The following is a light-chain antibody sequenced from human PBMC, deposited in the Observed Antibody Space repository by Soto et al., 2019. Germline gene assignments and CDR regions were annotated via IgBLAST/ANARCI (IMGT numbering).Light chain of an antibody. Sequence: DIQMTQSPSTLSASVGDRVTITCRASQSISSWLAWYQQKPGKAPKLLIYDASSLESGVPSRFSGSGSGTEFTLPLSRLQPDDSATYYRQQYKSIRAYTFGQGTKLEIK. J-gene: IGKJ2*01. CDR2: DAS. CDR3: QQYKSIRAYT. CDR1: QSISSW. V-gene: IGKV1-5*01.